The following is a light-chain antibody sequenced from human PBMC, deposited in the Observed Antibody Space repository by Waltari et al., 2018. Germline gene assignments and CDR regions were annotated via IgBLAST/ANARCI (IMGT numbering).Light chain of an antibody. V-gene: IGLV2-11*01. CDR2: DVS. CDR3: CSYAGSSTLV. Sequence: QSALTQPRSVSGSPGQSVTISCTGTSTDVGAYNSVYGYQQHPARAPKRMIYDVSERPSGVSARFSGSKSGNTATLTISGLQADDGADYYCCSYAGSSTLVFGGGTTLTVV. J-gene: IGLJ3*02. CDR1: STDVGAYNS.